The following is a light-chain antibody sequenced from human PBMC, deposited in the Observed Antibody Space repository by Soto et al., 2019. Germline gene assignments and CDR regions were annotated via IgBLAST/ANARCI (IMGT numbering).Light chain of an antibody. CDR3: SSYTSIPVV. CDR2: EVS. Sequence: QSALTQPASVSGSPGQSITIYCTGTSSDVGGYNYVSWYQQHPGKDPKLMIYEVSNRPSGVSNRFSGSKSGNTASLTISGLQAEDEADYYCSSYTSIPVVFGGGTKLTVL. J-gene: IGLJ2*01. CDR1: SSDVGGYNY. V-gene: IGLV2-14*01.